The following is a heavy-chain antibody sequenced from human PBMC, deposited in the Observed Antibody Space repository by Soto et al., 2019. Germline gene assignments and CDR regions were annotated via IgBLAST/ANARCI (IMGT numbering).Heavy chain of an antibody. J-gene: IGHJ4*02. D-gene: IGHD3-22*01. Sequence: HPGGSLRLSCAASGFTFSSYAMHWVRQAPGKGLAWVAVISYDGSNKYYADSVKGRFTISRANSKNTLYLQMNSLRAEDTAVYYCARASITMIVVAHIEYWGQGTLVTVSS. CDR3: ARASITMIVVAHIEY. CDR2: ISYDGSNK. CDR1: GFTFSSYA. V-gene: IGHV3-30-3*01.